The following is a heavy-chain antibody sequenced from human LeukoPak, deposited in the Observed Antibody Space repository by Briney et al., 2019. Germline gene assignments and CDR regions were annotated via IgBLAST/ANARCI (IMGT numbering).Heavy chain of an antibody. CDR2: IVSSVGSV. CDR3: ASWADPGRLGEWTYYYMDV. Sequence: SVKVSCKASGGNFNNYAISWVRQAPGQGLEWMGGIVSSVGSVSYAQKFQGRVTFTADQSTNTVYMDMTSLRSEDTAVYYCASWADPGRLGEWTYYYMDVWGKGTTVAVSS. D-gene: IGHD3-16*01. CDR1: GGNFNNYA. J-gene: IGHJ6*03. V-gene: IGHV1-69*13.